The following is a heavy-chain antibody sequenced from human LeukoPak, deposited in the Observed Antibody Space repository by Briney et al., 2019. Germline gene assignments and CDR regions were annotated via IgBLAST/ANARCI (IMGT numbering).Heavy chain of an antibody. CDR1: GFTFSSYD. J-gene: IGHJ3*02. CDR2: ISTAGDT. Sequence: GGSLRLSCAASGFTFSSYDMHWVRQATGKGLEWVSAISTAGDTYYPGSVKGRFTISRENAKNSLYLQMNSLRAGDTAVYYCARVCQDAFDIWGQGTMVTVSS. CDR3: ARVCQDAFDI. V-gene: IGHV3-13*01.